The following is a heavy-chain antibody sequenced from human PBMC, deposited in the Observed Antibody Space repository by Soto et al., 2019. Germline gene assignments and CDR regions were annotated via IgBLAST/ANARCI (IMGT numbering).Heavy chain of an antibody. J-gene: IGHJ6*02. V-gene: IGHV3-9*01. CDR3: AKDSYVDTAMVDYYYGMDV. CDR1: GFTFDDYA. D-gene: IGHD5-18*01. CDR2: ISWNSGSI. Sequence: PGGSLRLSCAASGFTFDDYAMHWVRQAPGKGLVWVSGISWNSGSIGYADSVKGRFTISRDNAKNSLYLQMNSLRAEDTALYYCAKDSYVDTAMVDYYYGMDVWGQGTTVTVS.